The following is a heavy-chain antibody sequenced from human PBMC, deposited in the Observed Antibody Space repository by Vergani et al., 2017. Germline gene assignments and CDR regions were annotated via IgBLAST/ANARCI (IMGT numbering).Heavy chain of an antibody. Sequence: EVQLVESGGGLVQPGGSLRLSCAASGFTVSSNYMSWVRQAPGKGLEWVSVIYSGGSTYYADSVKGRFTISRHNSKNTLYLQMNSLRAEDTAVYYCARGSYYYDSSGYYCYYYGMDVWGQGTTVTVSS. J-gene: IGHJ6*02. D-gene: IGHD3-22*01. CDR3: ARGSYYYDSSGYYCYYYGMDV. V-gene: IGHV3-53*04. CDR1: GFTVSSNY. CDR2: IYSGGST.